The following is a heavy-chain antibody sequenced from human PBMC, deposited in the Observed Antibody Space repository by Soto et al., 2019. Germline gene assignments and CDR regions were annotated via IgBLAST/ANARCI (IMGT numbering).Heavy chain of an antibody. J-gene: IGHJ5*02. CDR3: ASRWWSGWFDP. V-gene: IGHV1-69*01. D-gene: IGHD2-8*02. CDR1: GGTFSSYA. CDR2: IIPIFGTA. Sequence: QVQLVQSGAEVKKPGSSVKVSCKASGGTFSSYAISWVRQAPGQGLEWMGGIIPIFGTANYAQKFQGRVTITADETTSTAYMELYSLRSEDTAVYYCASRWWSGWFDPWGQGTLVTVSS.